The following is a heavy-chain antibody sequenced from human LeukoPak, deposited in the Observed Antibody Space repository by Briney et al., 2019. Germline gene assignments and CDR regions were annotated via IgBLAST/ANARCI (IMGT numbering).Heavy chain of an antibody. D-gene: IGHD6-6*01. CDR3: AKTGLETEYYYYYMDI. V-gene: IGHV3-23*01. CDR2: ISGSGGST. CDR1: GFTFSSYA. J-gene: IGHJ6*03. Sequence: GGSLRLSCAASGFTFSSYAMSWVRQAPGKGLEWVSAISGSGGSTYYADSVKGRFTISRDNSKNTLYLQMNSLRAEDTAVYYCAKTGLETEYYYYYMDIWGKGTTVTVSS.